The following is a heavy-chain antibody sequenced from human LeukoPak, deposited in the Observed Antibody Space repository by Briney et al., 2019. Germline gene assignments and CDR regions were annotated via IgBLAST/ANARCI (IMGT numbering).Heavy chain of an antibody. CDR1: GFTFSSYS. CDR2: ISGSGGST. J-gene: IGHJ4*02. Sequence: GGSLRLSCAASGFTFSSYSMNWVRQAPGKGLEWVSAISGSGGSTYYADSVKGRFTISRDNSKNTLYLQMNSLRAEDTAVYYCAKGPTYYDFWSGYYNTSGFDYWGQGTLVTVSS. D-gene: IGHD3-3*01. CDR3: AKGPTYYDFWSGYYNTSGFDY. V-gene: IGHV3-23*01.